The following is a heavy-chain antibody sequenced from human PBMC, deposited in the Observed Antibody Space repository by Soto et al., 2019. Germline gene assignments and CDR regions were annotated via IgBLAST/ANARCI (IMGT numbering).Heavy chain of an antibody. CDR2: IYWDDDK. Sequence: QITLKESGPTLVKPTQTLTLTCTFSGFSLSTSGVGVGWIRQPPGKALEWLALIYWDDDKRYSPSLKSRLTITKDTSKNQVVLTMTNMDPVDTATYYCAHRPAGSGSYYLAELSFDYWGQGTLVTVSS. J-gene: IGHJ4*02. V-gene: IGHV2-5*02. D-gene: IGHD3-10*01. CDR3: AHRPAGSGSYYLAELSFDY. CDR1: GFSLSTSGVG.